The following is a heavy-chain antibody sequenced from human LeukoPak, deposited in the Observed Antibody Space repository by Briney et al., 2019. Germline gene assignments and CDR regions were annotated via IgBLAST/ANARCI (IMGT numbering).Heavy chain of an antibody. CDR2: IYYSGST. D-gene: IGHD3-9*01. V-gene: IGHV4-59*11. CDR3: ARDHIPDRYDILTGYGKEADYYYYMDV. Sequence: PSETLSLTCTVSGGSISSHYWSWIRQPPGKGLEGIGYIYYSGSTNYNPSLKSRLTISVHTSKHPFSLTLSSVTAADTAVYYCARDHIPDRYDILTGYGKEADYYYYMDVWGKGTTVTVSS. CDR1: GGSISSHY. J-gene: IGHJ6*03.